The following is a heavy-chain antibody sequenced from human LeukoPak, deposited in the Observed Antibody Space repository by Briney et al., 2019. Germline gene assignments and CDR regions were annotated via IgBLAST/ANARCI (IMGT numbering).Heavy chain of an antibody. J-gene: IGHJ4*02. V-gene: IGHV3-66*01. CDR2: IYSGGST. CDR3: ARRLGQWLVRMGFGY. D-gene: IGHD6-19*01. CDR1: GFTVSSNY. Sequence: GGSLRLSCAASGFTVSSNYMSWVRQAPGKGLEWVSVIYSGGSTYYADSVKGRFTISRDNSKNTLYLQMNSLRAEDTAVYYCARRLGQWLVRMGFGYWGQGTLVTVSS.